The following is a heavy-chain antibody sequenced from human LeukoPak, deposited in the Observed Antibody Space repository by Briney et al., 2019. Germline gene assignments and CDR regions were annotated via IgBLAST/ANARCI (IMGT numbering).Heavy chain of an antibody. CDR3: ATLIRITIFGVVRPFGY. V-gene: IGHV1-24*01. Sequence: ASVKASCKVSGYTLTELSMHWVRQAPGKGLEWMGGFDPEDGETIYAQKFQGRVTMTEDTSTDTAYMELSSLRSEDTAVYYCATLIRITIFGVVRPFGYWGQGTLVTVSS. CDR2: FDPEDGET. CDR1: GYTLTELS. J-gene: IGHJ4*02. D-gene: IGHD3-3*01.